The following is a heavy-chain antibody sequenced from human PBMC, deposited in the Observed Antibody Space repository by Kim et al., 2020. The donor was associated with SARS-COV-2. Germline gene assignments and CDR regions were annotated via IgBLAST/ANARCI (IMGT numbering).Heavy chain of an antibody. CDR2: ISSSSSYI. CDR1: GFTFSSYS. Sequence: GGSLRLSCAASGFTFSSYSMNWVRQAPGKGLEWVSSISSSSSYIYYADSVKGRFTISRDNAKNSLYLQMNSLRAEDTAVYYCARDRNLRITMIVGGPPAFDIWGQGTMVTVSS. J-gene: IGHJ3*02. CDR3: ARDRNLRITMIVGGPPAFDI. V-gene: IGHV3-21*01. D-gene: IGHD3-22*01.